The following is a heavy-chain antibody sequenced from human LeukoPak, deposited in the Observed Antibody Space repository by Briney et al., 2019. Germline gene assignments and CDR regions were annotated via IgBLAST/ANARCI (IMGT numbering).Heavy chain of an antibody. CDR2: INPNSGGT. V-gene: IGHV1-2*04. D-gene: IGHD6-13*01. J-gene: IGHJ3*02. Sequence: ASVKVSCKASGYTFTGYYMHWVRQAPGQGLEWMGWINPNSGGTNYAQKFQGWVTMTRDTSIGTAYMELSRLRSDDTAVYYCAREIAAARIYAFDIWGQGTMVTVSS. CDR1: GYTFTGYY. CDR3: AREIAAARIYAFDI.